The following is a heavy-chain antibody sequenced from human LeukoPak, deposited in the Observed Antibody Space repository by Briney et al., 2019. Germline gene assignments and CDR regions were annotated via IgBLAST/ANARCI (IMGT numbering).Heavy chain of an antibody. D-gene: IGHD3-16*01. CDR3: ARHRPGERRFDP. CDR1: GGSIRNDY. CDR2: INYSGST. J-gene: IGHJ5*02. Sequence: PSETLSLTCAVSGGSIRNDYWSWIRQPPGKGLEWIAYINYSGSTNYNPSLESRVTISVDTSKNLFSLKFTSVTAADTAVYYCARHRPGERRFDPWGQGTLVPVSS. V-gene: IGHV4-59*08.